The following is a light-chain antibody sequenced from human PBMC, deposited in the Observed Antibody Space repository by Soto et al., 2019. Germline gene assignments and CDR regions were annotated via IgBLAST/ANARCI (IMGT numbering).Light chain of an antibody. V-gene: IGKV3-20*01. CDR1: QSVSSNS. CDR2: GAS. CDR3: QQYGRSPGLT. Sequence: EIVLTQSPGTLSLSPGERATLSCRASQSVSSNSLAWYQQRPGQAPRLLIYGASSRATGIPDRFSGSGSGTDFTLTISRLEPEDFVVYYCQQYGRSPGLTFGGGTNVEIK. J-gene: IGKJ4*01.